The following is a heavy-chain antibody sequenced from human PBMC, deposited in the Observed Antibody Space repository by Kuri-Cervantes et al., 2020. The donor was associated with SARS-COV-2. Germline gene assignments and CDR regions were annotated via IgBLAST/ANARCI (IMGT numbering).Heavy chain of an antibody. Sequence: ASVKVSCKASGGTFSSYGISWVRQAPGQGLEWMGWISAYNGNTNYAQKLQGRVTMTRDTSISTAYMELSRLRSDDTAVYYCARALVVVPAAMDVWGKGTTVTVSS. CDR1: GGTFSSYG. CDR3: ARALVVVPAAMDV. CDR2: ISAYNGNT. V-gene: IGHV1-18*04. J-gene: IGHJ6*03. D-gene: IGHD2-2*01.